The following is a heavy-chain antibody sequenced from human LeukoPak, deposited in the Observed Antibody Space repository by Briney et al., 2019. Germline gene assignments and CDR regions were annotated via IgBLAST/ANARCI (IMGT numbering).Heavy chain of an antibody. J-gene: IGHJ4*02. CDR3: AIAPSWGGLSSGSYYFDY. Sequence: ASVRVSCKASGYIFTNYDINWVRQATGQGLEWMGWMNPNSGNTGYAQKFQGRVTITRNTSITTAYMELSSLRSEDTAVYYCAIAPSWGGLSSGSYYFDYWGQGTLVTVSS. D-gene: IGHD6-19*01. V-gene: IGHV1-8*03. CDR1: GYIFTNYD. CDR2: MNPNSGNT.